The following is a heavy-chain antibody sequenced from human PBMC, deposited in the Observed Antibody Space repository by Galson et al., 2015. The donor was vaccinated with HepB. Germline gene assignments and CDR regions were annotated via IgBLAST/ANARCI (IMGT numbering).Heavy chain of an antibody. CDR2: IYTSGST. J-gene: IGHJ4*02. CDR1: GGSISSGSYY. D-gene: IGHD3-22*01. V-gene: IGHV4-61*02. CDR3: ARGYYYDSSDYFSEYYFDY. Sequence: TLSLTCTVSGGSISSGSYYWSWIRQPAGKGLEWIGRIYTSGSTNYNPSLKSRVTMSVDTSKNQFSLKLRSVTAADTAVYYCARGYYYDSSDYFSEYYFDYWGQGTPVTVSS.